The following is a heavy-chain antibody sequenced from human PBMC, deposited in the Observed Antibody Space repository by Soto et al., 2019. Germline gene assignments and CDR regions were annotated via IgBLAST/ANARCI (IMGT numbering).Heavy chain of an antibody. CDR3: ARGVGSGSSYNQYNWFDP. D-gene: IGHD3-10*01. Sequence: QVQLVQSGGEVKKPGASVKVSCKASGYTFTNYGISWVRQAPGQGLEWMGWINVYNGNTKYAQKVQGRVAMTTDTXTXTSXMELRSLASDDTAVYYCARGVGSGSSYNQYNWFDPWGQGTLVTVSS. V-gene: IGHV1-18*01. CDR1: GYTFTNYG. J-gene: IGHJ5*02. CDR2: INVYNGNT.